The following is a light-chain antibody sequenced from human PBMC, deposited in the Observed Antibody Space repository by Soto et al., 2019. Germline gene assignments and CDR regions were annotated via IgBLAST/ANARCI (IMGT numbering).Light chain of an antibody. CDR3: SSYSTSSTWV. Sequence: QSVLTQPASVSESPGQSITISCTGTSSDVGAYNYVSWYQQHPGKAPKLMISEVSNRPSGVSNRFSGSKSGNTASLTISGLQADDEADYYCSSYSTSSTWVFGTGTKVTVL. CDR2: EVS. V-gene: IGLV2-14*01. J-gene: IGLJ1*01. CDR1: SSDVGAYNY.